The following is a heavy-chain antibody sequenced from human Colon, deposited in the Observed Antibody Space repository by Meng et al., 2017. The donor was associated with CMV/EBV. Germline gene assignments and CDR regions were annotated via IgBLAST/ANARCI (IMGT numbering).Heavy chain of an antibody. CDR1: GGSISSSSYY. CDR3: VRVNFTGKRGRRGFDP. J-gene: IGHJ5*02. Sequence: SETLSLTCTVSGGSISSSSYYWGWIRQPPGKGLEWIGSIYYSGSTYYNPSLKSRVTISVDTSKNQFSLKLSSVTAADTAVFYCVRVNFTGKRGRRGFDPWGQGTLVTVSS. CDR2: IYYSGST. V-gene: IGHV4-39*07. D-gene: IGHD1-14*01.